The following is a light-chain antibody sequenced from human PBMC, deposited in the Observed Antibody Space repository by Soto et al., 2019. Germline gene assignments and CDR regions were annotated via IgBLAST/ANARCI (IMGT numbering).Light chain of an antibody. CDR2: NTN. Sequence: QTVVTQEPSFSVSPGRTVTLTCGLSSGSVSTTYYPSWYQQTPGQAPRTLIHNTNTRSSGVPERFSGSILGNKAALTITGAQADDESDYYCVLYMGSGIWVFGGGTKLTVL. V-gene: IGLV8-61*01. J-gene: IGLJ3*02. CDR1: SGSVSTTYY. CDR3: VLYMGSGIWV.